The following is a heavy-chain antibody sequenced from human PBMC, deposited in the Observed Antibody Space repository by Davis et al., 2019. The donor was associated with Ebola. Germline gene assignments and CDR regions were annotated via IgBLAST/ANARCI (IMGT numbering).Heavy chain of an antibody. Sequence: ASVKVSCKASGYTFTSYGISWVRQAPGQGLEWMGWISAYNGNTNYAQKLQGRVTMTTDTSTSTAYMELRSLRSDDTAVYYCARDPGDGYTYAFGIWGQGTMVTVYS. J-gene: IGHJ3*02. D-gene: IGHD5-24*01. CDR3: ARDPGDGYTYAFGI. V-gene: IGHV1-18*01. CDR2: ISAYNGNT. CDR1: GYTFTSYG.